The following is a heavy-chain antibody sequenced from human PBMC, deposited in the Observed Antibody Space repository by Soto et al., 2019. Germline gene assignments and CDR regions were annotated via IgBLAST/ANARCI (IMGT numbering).Heavy chain of an antibody. Sequence: SEPLSLTCTVSGGSISSSSYYWGWIRQAQGKGREWIGSMYYSGSTYYNPSLKSRITISVDTSKNQFSLKLSSVTAADAAVYYCATAAAGEGFDPWGQGTLVTVSS. CDR2: MYYSGST. CDR1: GGSISSSSYY. V-gene: IGHV4-39*01. D-gene: IGHD6-13*01. J-gene: IGHJ5*02. CDR3: ATAAAGEGFDP.